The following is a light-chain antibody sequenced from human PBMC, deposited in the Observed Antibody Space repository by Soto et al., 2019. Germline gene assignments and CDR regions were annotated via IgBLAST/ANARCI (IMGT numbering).Light chain of an antibody. CDR3: QQRSNWPLT. J-gene: IGKJ4*01. Sequence: EIVLTQSPATLSLSPGDRATLSCRASQSVSSYLAWYQQKPGQAPRLLIYDASNRATGIPARFSGSGSGTDFTLTISSLEPEDFAVYYCQQRSNWPLTFGGGTKGEIK. CDR2: DAS. V-gene: IGKV3-11*01. CDR1: QSVSSY.